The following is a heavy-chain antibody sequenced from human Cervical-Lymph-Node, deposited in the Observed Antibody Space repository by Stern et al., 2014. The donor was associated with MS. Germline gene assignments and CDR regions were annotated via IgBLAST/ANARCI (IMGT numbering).Heavy chain of an antibody. CDR3: ARGWSYDILTGYSY. V-gene: IGHV1-69*01. Sequence: QMQLVQSGAEVKKPGSSVKVSCKASGDTFSNYAISWVRQAPGQGLERMGGILPIFGRPNYAQKFQDRVTITADESTSTAYMELSSLRSEDTAVYYCARGWSYDILTGYSYWGQGTLVTVSS. CDR1: GDTFSNYA. CDR2: ILPIFGRP. J-gene: IGHJ4*02. D-gene: IGHD3-9*01.